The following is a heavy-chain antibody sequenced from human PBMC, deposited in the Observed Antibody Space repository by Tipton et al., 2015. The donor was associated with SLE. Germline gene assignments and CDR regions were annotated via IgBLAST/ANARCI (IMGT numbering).Heavy chain of an antibody. D-gene: IGHD6-6*01. CDR1: GGSISSGSYY. J-gene: IGHJ2*01. CDR2: IYYSGST. Sequence: TLSLTCTVSGGSISSGSYYWSWIRQPPGKGLEWIGYIYYSGSTNYNPSLKSRVTISVDTSKNQFSLKLSSVTAADTAVYYCARRRYSSSSRPHWYFDLWGRGTLVTVSS. CDR3: ARRRYSSSSRPHWYFDL. V-gene: IGHV4-61*01.